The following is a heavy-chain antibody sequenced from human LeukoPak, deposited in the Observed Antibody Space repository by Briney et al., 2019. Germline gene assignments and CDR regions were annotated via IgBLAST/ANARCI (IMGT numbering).Heavy chain of an antibody. CDR3: ARGRGDYGDSKGSYYYYYYMDV. D-gene: IGHD4-17*01. CDR1: GGTFSSYA. J-gene: IGHJ6*03. V-gene: IGHV1-69*05. CDR2: IIPIFGTA. Sequence: GASVKVSCKASGGTFSSYAISWVRQAPGQGLEWMGGIIPIFGTANYAQKFQGRVTITTDESTSTAYMELSSLRSEDTAVYYCARGRGDYGDSKGSYYYYYYMDVWGKGTTVTVSS.